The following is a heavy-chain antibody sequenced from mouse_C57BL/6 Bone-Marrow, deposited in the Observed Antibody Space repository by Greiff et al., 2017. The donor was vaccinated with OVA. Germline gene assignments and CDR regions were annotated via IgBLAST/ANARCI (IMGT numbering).Heavy chain of an antibody. CDR1: GYTFTNYW. J-gene: IGHJ2*02. Sequence: QVQLQQPGAELVRPGTSVKLSCKASGYTFTNYWMHWVKQRPGPGLEWIGVIAPSDSYINYNQKFKGRATLTVDTSSSTAYMHLSSLTSADSAVYYCAHYGSRLYLHYWGQGTSLTVSS. V-gene: IGHV1-59*01. CDR3: AHYGSRLYLHY. D-gene: IGHD1-1*01. CDR2: IAPSDSYI.